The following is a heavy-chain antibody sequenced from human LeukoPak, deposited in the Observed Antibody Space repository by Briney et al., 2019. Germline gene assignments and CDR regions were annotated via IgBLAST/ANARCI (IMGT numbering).Heavy chain of an antibody. CDR3: ARDSSGSSLDY. Sequence: GGSVPVSRKASGDTFTSYGISWLRQAPAQGLEWMGWISVYNGNTNYAQKFQGRVTMTTDTSTSTAYMELRSLRSDDTAVYYCARDSSGSSLDYWGEGAQVCVSS. V-gene: IGHV1-18*04. J-gene: IGHJ4*02. CDR1: GDTFTSYG. D-gene: IGHD3-22*01. CDR2: ISVYNGNT.